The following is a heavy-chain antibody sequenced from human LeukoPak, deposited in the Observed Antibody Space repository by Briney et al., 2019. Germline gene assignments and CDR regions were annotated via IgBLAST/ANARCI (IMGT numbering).Heavy chain of an antibody. D-gene: IGHD6-6*01. CDR1: GGTFSGYY. CDR2: INHSGST. Sequence: SETLSLTCAVYGGTFSGYYWSWRRQPTGKGLEWIGEINHSGSTNYNPSLKSRVTISVDTSKNQFSLKLSSVTAADTAVYYCARESYSSSDYWGQGTLVTVSS. V-gene: IGHV4-34*01. J-gene: IGHJ4*02. CDR3: ARESYSSSDY.